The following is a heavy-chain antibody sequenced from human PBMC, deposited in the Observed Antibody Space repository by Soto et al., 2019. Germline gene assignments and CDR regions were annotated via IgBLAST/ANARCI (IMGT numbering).Heavy chain of an antibody. V-gene: IGHV1-69*13. CDR2: IIPIFGTA. J-gene: IGHJ5*02. D-gene: IGHD6-19*01. CDR1: GGTFSSYA. Sequence: ASVKVSCKASGGTFSSYAISWVRQAPGQGLEWMGGIIPIFGTANYAQKFQGRVTITADESTSTAYMELSSLRSEDTAVYYCARDRAVAANNWFDPGGQGTLVTVSS. CDR3: ARDRAVAANNWFDP.